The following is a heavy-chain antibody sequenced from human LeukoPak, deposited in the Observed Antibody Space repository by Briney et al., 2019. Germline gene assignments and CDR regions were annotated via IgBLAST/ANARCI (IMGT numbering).Heavy chain of an antibody. V-gene: IGHV4-34*01. D-gene: IGHD6-19*01. CDR2: INHSGST. CDR1: GGSISSYY. Sequence: SETLSLTCTVSGGSISSYYWSWIRQPPGKGLEWIGEINHSGSTNYNPSLKSRVTISVDTSKNQFSLKLSSVTAADTAVYYCARVAYSSGHDYWGQGTLVTVSS. CDR3: ARVAYSSGHDY. J-gene: IGHJ4*02.